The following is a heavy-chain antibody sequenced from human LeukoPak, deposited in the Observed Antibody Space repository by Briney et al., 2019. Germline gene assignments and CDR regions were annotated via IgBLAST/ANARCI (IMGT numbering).Heavy chain of an antibody. CDR2: IYTSGST. D-gene: IGHD3-3*01. J-gene: IGHJ4*02. CDR3: AREAPTFDFWSGSRAGPFDY. CDR1: GGSISSGSYY. V-gene: IGHV4-61*02. Sequence: SETLSLTCTVSGGSISSGSYYWSWIRQPAGKGLEWIGRIYTSGSTNYNPSLKSRVTISVDTSKNQFSLKLSSVTAADTAVYYCAREAPTFDFWSGSRAGPFDYWGQGTLVTVSS.